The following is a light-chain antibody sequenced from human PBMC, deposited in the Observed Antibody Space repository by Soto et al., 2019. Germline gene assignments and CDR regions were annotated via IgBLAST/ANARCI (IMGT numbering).Light chain of an antibody. Sequence: EIVLTQSPGTLSLSPGERATLSCRASQSVSSSYLAWYQQKPGQAPRLLIYGAASRATGIPDRFSGSGSGTDFTVTISRLEPEDFAVYYCLQYGSSPPYTFGQGTKLEIK. CDR3: LQYGSSPPYT. CDR1: QSVSSSY. V-gene: IGKV3-20*01. CDR2: GAA. J-gene: IGKJ2*01.